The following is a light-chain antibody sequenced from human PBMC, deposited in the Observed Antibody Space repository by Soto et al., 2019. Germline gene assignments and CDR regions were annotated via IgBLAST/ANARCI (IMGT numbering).Light chain of an antibody. CDR3: QAWDSGTVV. CDR2: EDT. CDR1: TLGSKF. V-gene: IGLV3-1*01. Sequence: SYELTQPPSVSVSPGQTANITCSGNTLGSKFVFWYQQKAGQSPMVVIYEDTKRPSGIPERFSGSNSGNTATLTIRGTQAMDEADFYCQAWDSGTVVFGGGTKLTVL. J-gene: IGLJ2*01.